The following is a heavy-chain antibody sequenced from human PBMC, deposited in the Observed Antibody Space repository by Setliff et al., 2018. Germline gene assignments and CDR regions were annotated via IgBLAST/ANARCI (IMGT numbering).Heavy chain of an antibody. V-gene: IGHV4-4*07. CDR2: VFVSGST. D-gene: IGHD6-19*01. CDR1: GGSISTYY. Sequence: ETLSLTCTVSGGSISTYYWSWIRRPAGKGLEWIGRVFVSGSTNYNPSLKSRVTMSVDTSKNQFSLKLTSVTAADTAMYYCARDTSSDWAAWFDPWSQGILVTVSS. J-gene: IGHJ5*02. CDR3: ARDTSSDWAAWFDP.